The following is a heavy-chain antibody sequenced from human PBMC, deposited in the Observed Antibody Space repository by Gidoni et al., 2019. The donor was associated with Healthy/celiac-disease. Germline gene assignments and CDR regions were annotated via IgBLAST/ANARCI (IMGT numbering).Heavy chain of an antibody. CDR3: ARADSSGYLTDAFDI. CDR2: IYSGGST. V-gene: IGHV3-53*01. CDR1: RFPVRSNY. D-gene: IGHD3-22*01. Sequence: EVQLVESGGGLIQPGGSLSLSCAASRFPVRSNYMSWVRQAPGQGLAWVPVIYSGGSTYYADSVKGRFTISRDNSKNTLYLQMNSLRAEDTAVYYCARADSSGYLTDAFDIWGQGTMVTVSS. J-gene: IGHJ3*02.